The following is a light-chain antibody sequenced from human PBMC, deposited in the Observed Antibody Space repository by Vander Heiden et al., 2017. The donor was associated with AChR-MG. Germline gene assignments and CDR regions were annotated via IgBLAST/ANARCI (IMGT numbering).Light chain of an antibody. V-gene: IGLV3-1*01. J-gene: IGLJ2*01. CDR2: QDN. CDR3: QAWDSGTVV. CDR1: KLGERY. Sequence: SSELTQPPSVSVSPAQTASITCSGDKLGERYACWYQQKPGQSPVLVIYQDNKRPSGIPERFSGSNSGNTATLTISGTQAMDEADYYCQAWDSGTVVFGGGTKLTVL.